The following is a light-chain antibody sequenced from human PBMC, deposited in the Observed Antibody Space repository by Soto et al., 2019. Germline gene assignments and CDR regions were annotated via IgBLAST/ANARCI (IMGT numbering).Light chain of an antibody. J-gene: IGKJ5*01. V-gene: IGKV1-33*01. CDR1: QDITRT. CDR2: DAS. CDR3: QQYDILPFT. Sequence: DIQMTQSPSSLSASVGDRVTITCQASQDITRTLNWYQQKAGKAPKLLIYDASDLEPGVPSRFSGGGYGTDFTFTITSLEPEDIATYYCQQYDILPFTCGQGTRLEIK.